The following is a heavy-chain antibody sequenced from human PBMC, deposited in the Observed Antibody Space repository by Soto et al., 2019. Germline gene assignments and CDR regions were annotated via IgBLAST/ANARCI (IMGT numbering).Heavy chain of an antibody. CDR3: ARGVYYYESSGYYYGLSWYFDL. J-gene: IGHJ2*01. D-gene: IGHD3-22*01. CDR2: IYTSGST. V-gene: IGHV4-4*07. Sequence: SETLSLTCSVSGGSINTYYWNWIRQPAGKGLEWIGRIYTSGSTNYNPSLKSRVTMSVDTSKNQFSLKLSSVTAADTAVYYCARGVYYYESSGYYYGLSWYFDLWGRGTLGTVSS. CDR1: GGSINTYY.